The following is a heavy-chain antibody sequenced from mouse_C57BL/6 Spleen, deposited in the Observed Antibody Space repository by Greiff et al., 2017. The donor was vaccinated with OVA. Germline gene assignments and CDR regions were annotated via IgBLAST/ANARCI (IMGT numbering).Heavy chain of an antibody. CDR1: GFTFSSYA. CDR2: ISDGGSYT. V-gene: IGHV5-4*03. D-gene: IGHD1-3*01. J-gene: IGHJ2*01. Sequence: LMESGGGLVKPGGSLKLSCAASGFTFSSYAMSWVRQTPEKRLEWVATISDGGSYTYYPDNVKGRFTISRDNAKNNLYLQMSHLKSEDTAMYYCARQGSSYFDYWGQGTTLTVSS. CDR3: ARQGSSYFDY.